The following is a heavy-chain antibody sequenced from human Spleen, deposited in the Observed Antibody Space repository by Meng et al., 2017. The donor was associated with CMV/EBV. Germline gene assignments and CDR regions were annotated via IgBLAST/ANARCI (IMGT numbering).Heavy chain of an antibody. J-gene: IGHJ6*02. CDR3: ARGGFGYYYYYAMDV. CDR1: GFTFGDYA. D-gene: IGHD3-10*01. V-gene: IGHV3-49*04. Sequence: GESLKISCTASGFTFGDYAMSWVRQAPGKGLEWVGFIRGEAYGGTTEYAASVKGRFTISRDDSKAYLQMNSLKTEDTAVYYCARGGFGYYYYYAMDVWGQGTTVTVSS. CDR2: IRGEAYGGTT.